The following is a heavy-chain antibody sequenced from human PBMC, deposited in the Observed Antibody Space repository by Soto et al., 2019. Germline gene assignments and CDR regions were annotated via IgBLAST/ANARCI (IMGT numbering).Heavy chain of an antibody. CDR2: IIPIFGTA. CDR3: ARAVAVAGTGPYYYYGMDV. J-gene: IGHJ6*02. D-gene: IGHD6-19*01. V-gene: IGHV1-69*13. Sequence: GASVKVSCKASGGTFSSYAISWVLQAPGQGLEWMGGIIPIFGTANYAQKFQGRVTITADESTSTAYMELSSLRSEDTAVYYCARAVAVAGTGPYYYYGMDVWGQGTTVTVSS. CDR1: GGTFSSYA.